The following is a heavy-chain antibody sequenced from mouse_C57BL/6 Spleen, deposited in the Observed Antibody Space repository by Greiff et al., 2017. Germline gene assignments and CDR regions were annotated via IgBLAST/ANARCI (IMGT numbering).Heavy chain of an antibody. CDR2: INPSNGGT. Sequence: QVQLQQPGTELVKPGASVKLSCKASGYTFTSYWLHWVKQRPGQGLEWIGNINPSNGGTNYNEKFKSKATLTVDKSSSTAYMQLSSLTSEDSAVYYCARMEGYDYGDYAMDYWGQGTSVTVSS. V-gene: IGHV1-53*01. CDR3: ARMEGYDYGDYAMDY. D-gene: IGHD2-4*01. J-gene: IGHJ4*01. CDR1: GYTFTSYW.